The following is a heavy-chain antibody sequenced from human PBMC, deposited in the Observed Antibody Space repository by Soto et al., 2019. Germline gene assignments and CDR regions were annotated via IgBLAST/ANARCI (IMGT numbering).Heavy chain of an antibody. CDR3: ARCFYYYGSGSYYLMDV. D-gene: IGHD3-10*01. J-gene: IGHJ6*02. CDR2: IIPIFGTA. V-gene: IGHV1-69*13. Sequence: SVKVSCKASGGTFSSYAISWVRQAPGQGLEWMGGIIPIFGTANYAQKFQGRVTITADESTSTAYMELSSLRAEDTAVYYCARCFYYYGSGSYYLMDVWGQGTTVTVSS. CDR1: GGTFSSYA.